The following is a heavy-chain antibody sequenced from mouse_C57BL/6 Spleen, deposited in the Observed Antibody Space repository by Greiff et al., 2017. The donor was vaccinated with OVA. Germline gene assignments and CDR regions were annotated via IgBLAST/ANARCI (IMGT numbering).Heavy chain of an antibody. D-gene: IGHD1-1*01. J-gene: IGHJ1*03. V-gene: IGHV3-1*01. Sequence: EVKVVESGPGMVKPSQSLSLTCTVTGYSITSGYDWHWIRHFPGNKLEWMGYISYSGSTNYNPSLKSRISITHDTSKNHFFLKLNSVTTEDTATYYCARGGYYYGSSYWYFDVWGTGTTVTVSS. CDR1: GYSITSGYD. CDR3: ARGGYYYGSSYWYFDV. CDR2: ISYSGST.